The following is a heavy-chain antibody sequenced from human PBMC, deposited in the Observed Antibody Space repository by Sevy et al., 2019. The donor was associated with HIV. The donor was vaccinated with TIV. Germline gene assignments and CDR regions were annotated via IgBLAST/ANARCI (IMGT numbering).Heavy chain of an antibody. CDR3: AGENAWGRGYS. D-gene: IGHD1-26*01. J-gene: IGHJ4*02. CDR2: IYYNGHI. Sequence: SETLSLTCTVSGGSITSLYWNWIRQPPGKGLVWIANIYYNGHINYNPSLKGRVTLSLDTSKNPFSLRLSSVTAADTAMYYCAGENAWGRGYSWGQGTLVTVSS. CDR1: GGSITSLY. V-gene: IGHV4-59*08.